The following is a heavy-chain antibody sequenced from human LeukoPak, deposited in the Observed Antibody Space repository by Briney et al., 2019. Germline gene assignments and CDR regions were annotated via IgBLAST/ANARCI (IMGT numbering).Heavy chain of an antibody. V-gene: IGHV3-23*01. CDR1: GFTFSTYA. J-gene: IGHJ4*02. D-gene: IGHD6-19*01. CDR3: ARDHSGWYFDY. Sequence: GGSLRLSCAASGFTFSTYAMNWVRQAPGKGLEWVSAISGSGDNTYHADSVKGRFTISRDNSKNTLYLQMNSLRAEDTAVYYCARDHSGWYFDYWGQGTLVTVSS. CDR2: ISGSGDNT.